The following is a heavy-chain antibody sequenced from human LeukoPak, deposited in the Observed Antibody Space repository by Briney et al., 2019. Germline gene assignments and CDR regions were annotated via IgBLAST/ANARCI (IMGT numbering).Heavy chain of an antibody. Sequence: PSETLSLTCTVSGGSISSHYWSWIRQPPGKGLEWIGYIYYSGSTNYNPSLKSRVTISVDTSKNQFSLKLSSVTAADTAVYYCARAGGDFWSGYYYYYMDVWGKGTTVTVSS. CDR2: IYYSGST. V-gene: IGHV4-59*11. D-gene: IGHD3-3*01. J-gene: IGHJ6*03. CDR3: ARAGGDFWSGYYYYYMDV. CDR1: GGSISSHY.